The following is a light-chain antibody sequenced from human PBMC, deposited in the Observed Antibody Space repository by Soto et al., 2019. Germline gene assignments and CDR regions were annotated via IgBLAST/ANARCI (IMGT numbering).Light chain of an antibody. CDR3: QQSHSTPWT. CDR2: GAS. V-gene: IGKV1-39*01. Sequence: DLQMTQSPSSLSASVGDRVTITCRASQTITTYLNWYQQKPGKAPKLLVYGASSLQSGVPSRFTDSGSGTDFTLTISSLQPEDFAFYHCQQSHSTPWTFGQGTKVEVK. J-gene: IGKJ1*01. CDR1: QTITTY.